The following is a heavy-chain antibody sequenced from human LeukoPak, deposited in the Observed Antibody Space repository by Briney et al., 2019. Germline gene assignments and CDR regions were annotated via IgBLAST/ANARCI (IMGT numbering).Heavy chain of an antibody. Sequence: PSETLSLTCVVSGGSISSSNWWSWVRQPPGKGRGWIGAIYHIGSTYYNPSLKSRVTISVDTSRNQFSLKLSSVTAADTAVYYCARHFSCGDSYFDCLGQGTLVTVSS. CDR1: GGSISSSNW. V-gene: IGHV4-4*02. CDR2: IYHIGST. D-gene: IGHD4-17*01. CDR3: ARHFSCGDSYFDC. J-gene: IGHJ4*02.